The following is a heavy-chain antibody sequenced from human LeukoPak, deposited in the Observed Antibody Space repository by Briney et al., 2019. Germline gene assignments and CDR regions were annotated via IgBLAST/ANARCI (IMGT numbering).Heavy chain of an antibody. D-gene: IGHD6-19*01. CDR2: ISSSGSTI. CDR3: ARELYSSGWFDY. V-gene: IGHV3-48*03. Sequence: PGGSLRPSCASSGFTFSSYEMNWVRQAPAKGLEWVSYISSSGSTIYYADSVKGRFTISRDNAKNSLYLQMNSLRAEDTAVYYCARELYSSGWFDYWGQGTLVTVSS. CDR1: GFTFSSYE. J-gene: IGHJ4*02.